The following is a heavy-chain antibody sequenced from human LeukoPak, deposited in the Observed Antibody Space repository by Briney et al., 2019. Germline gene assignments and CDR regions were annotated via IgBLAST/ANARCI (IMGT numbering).Heavy chain of an antibody. Sequence: SVKVSCKASGGTFSSYAISWVRQAPGQGLEWMGGINPIFGTANYAQKFQGRVTITADESTSTAYMELSSLRSEDTAVYYCARGGAATANYYFDYWGQGTLVTVSS. V-gene: IGHV1-69*13. CDR1: GGTFSSYA. CDR2: INPIFGTA. D-gene: IGHD4/OR15-4a*01. CDR3: ARGGAATANYYFDY. J-gene: IGHJ4*02.